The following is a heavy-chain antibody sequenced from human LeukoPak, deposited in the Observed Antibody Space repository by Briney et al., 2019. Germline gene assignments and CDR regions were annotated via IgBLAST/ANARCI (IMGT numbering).Heavy chain of an antibody. V-gene: IGHV3-69-1*01. CDR1: GFAITDHH. CDR2: INSAGTSK. D-gene: IGHD4-23*01. Sequence: GGSLRLSCAASGFAITDHHINWVRQAPGKGLEWVSSINSAGTSKKYADSLKGRFTISRDNAKNSLFLQLSSLRDEDTAVYYCARGRNAGGPYYSDYWGQGTLVTVSS. J-gene: IGHJ4*02. CDR3: ARGRNAGGPYYSDY.